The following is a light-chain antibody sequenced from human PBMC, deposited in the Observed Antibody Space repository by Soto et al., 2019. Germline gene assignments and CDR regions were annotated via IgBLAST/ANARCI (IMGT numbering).Light chain of an antibody. V-gene: IGKV1-39*01. CDR2: AAS. Sequence: DIQMTPSPSSLSASVGDRVTITCRASQNIGVYLNWYQKKPGKAPKLLIHAASSLHSGVPSTFSGSGSGTDFALTISSLQPEDFATYYCHQTAANPWTFAQGTK. J-gene: IGKJ1*01. CDR1: QNIGVY. CDR3: HQTAANPWT.